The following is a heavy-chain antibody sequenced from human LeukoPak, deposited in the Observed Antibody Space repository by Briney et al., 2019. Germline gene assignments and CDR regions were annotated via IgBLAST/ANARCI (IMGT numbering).Heavy chain of an antibody. D-gene: IGHD6-19*01. V-gene: IGHV1-2*02. CDR2: INPNSGGT. CDR1: EYTFTGYY. Sequence: ASVKVSCKASEYTFTGYYMHWVRQAPGQGLEWMGWINPNSGGTNYAQKFQGRVTVTRDTSISTAYMELSRLRSDDTAVYYCARDLASPAPGYSSGWFNFDYWGQGTLVTVSS. J-gene: IGHJ4*02. CDR3: ARDLASPAPGYSSGWFNFDY.